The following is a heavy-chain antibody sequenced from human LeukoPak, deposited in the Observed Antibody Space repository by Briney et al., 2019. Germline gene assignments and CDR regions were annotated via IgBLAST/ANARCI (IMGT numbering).Heavy chain of an antibody. CDR3: ARVRRTTVEYDY. Sequence: SETLSLTCTVSGGSISSSSYYWGWIRQPPGKGLEWIGSIYYSGSTYYNPSLKSRVTISVDTSKNQFSLKLSSVTAADTAVYYCARVRRTTVEYDYWGQGTLVTVSS. CDR1: GGSISSSSYY. CDR2: IYYSGST. D-gene: IGHD4-17*01. J-gene: IGHJ4*02. V-gene: IGHV4-39*07.